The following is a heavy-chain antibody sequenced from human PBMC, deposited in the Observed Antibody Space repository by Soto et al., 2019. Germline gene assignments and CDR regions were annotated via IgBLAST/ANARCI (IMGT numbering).Heavy chain of an antibody. Sequence: SETLSLTCTVSGGSISSYYWSWIRQPPGKGLEWSGNVYYSGGAKYNPSVKRRVSISVDTSKNQFSLNLSSVTAADTAVYYCTRDGDGRMATNPYYYYGMDVWGPGITVTVSS. V-gene: IGHV4-59*01. D-gene: IGHD2-21*02. J-gene: IGHJ6*02. CDR3: TRDGDGRMATNPYYYYGMDV. CDR1: GGSISSYY. CDR2: VYYSGGA.